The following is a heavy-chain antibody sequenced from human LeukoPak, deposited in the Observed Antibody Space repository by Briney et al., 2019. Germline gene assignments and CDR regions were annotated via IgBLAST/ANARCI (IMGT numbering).Heavy chain of an antibody. CDR1: GFTFSGSA. CDR3: AKTRPWGAVAGNY. CDR2: IRSKANSYAT. Sequence: PGGSLRLSCAASGFTFSGSAMHWVRQASGKGLEWVGRIRSKANSYATAYAASVKGRFTISRDNSKNTLYLQMNSLRAEDTAVYYCAKTRPWGAVAGNYWGQGTLVTVSS. J-gene: IGHJ4*02. V-gene: IGHV3-73*01. D-gene: IGHD6-19*01.